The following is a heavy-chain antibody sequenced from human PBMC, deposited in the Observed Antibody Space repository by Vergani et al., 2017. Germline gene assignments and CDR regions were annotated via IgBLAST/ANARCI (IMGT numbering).Heavy chain of an antibody. Sequence: EVQLLESGGGLVQPGGSLRLSCAASGFTFSSYAMSWVRQAPGKGLEWVSAISGSGGSTYYADSVKGRFTISRDNSKNTLYLQMNSLRAEDTAVYYCAKGRGYCSGGSCYPDAFDIWGQGTMVTVSS. CDR2: ISGSGGST. CDR3: AKGRGYCSGGSCYPDAFDI. V-gene: IGHV3-23*01. CDR1: GFTFSSYA. D-gene: IGHD2-15*01. J-gene: IGHJ3*02.